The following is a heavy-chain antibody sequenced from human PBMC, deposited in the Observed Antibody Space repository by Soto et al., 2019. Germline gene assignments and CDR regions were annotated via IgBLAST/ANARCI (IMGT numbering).Heavy chain of an antibody. V-gene: IGHV1-8*01. J-gene: IGHJ4*02. Sequence: QVQLVQSGAEVKKPGALVKVSCKASGYSFTSYDVNWVRQASGQGLEWMGWMNPNSGSTVIAQKFQGRVTMTRDSSISTAYMELSSLRPDDSAIYYCARVSFNALLRFPFALGGQGTEVTVSS. CDR3: ARVSFNALLRFPFAL. CDR2: MNPNSGST. CDR1: GYSFTSYD. D-gene: IGHD5-12*01.